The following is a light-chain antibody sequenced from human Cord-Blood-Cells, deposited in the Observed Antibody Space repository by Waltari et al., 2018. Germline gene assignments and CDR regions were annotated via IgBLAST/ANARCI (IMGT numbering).Light chain of an antibody. V-gene: IGLV2-14*01. CDR1: SIDVGGYNY. Sequence: QPALPQPASVSGSPGQSITISCTGTSIDVGGYNYFSWYQPHPGKAPKLIIYDVSNRPSGVSNRFSGSKSGNTASLTISGLQAEDEADYYCSSYTSSSTVVFGGGTKLTVL. CDR2: DVS. J-gene: IGLJ2*01. CDR3: SSYTSSSTVV.